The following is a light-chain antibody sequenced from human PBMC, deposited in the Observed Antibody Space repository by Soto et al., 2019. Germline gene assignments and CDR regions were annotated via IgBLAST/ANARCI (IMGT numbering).Light chain of an antibody. CDR3: AAWDDSLNGVV. J-gene: IGLJ2*01. Sequence: QSVLTQPPSASGTPGQRVANSCSGSSSNIGSNTVNWYQQLPGTAPKLLIYSNNQRPSGVPDRFSGSKSGTSASLAISGVQSEDEADYYCAAWDDSLNGVVFGGGTKLTVL. CDR1: SSNIGSNT. CDR2: SNN. V-gene: IGLV1-44*01.